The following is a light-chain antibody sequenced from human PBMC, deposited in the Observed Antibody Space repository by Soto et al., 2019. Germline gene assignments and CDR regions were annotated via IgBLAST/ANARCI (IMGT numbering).Light chain of an antibody. CDR1: QNVSSNY. CDR3: QQYGGSPRT. CDR2: DAS. Sequence: DIVLTQSPGTLSLSPGERATLSCRASQNVSSNYLVWYQHKPGQAPRLLIFDASNRATGIPDRFSGSGSGTDFTLTISRLEPEDFAVYYCQQYGGSPRTFGQGTKLEMK. V-gene: IGKV3-20*01. J-gene: IGKJ2*01.